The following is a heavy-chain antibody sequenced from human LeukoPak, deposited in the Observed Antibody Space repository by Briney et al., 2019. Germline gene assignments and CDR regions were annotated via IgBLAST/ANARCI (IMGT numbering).Heavy chain of an antibody. CDR2: FDPEDGET. CDR1: GYTLTELS. D-gene: IGHD2-2*01. Sequence: VSVKVSCKVSGYTLTELSMHWVRQAPGKGLEWMGGFDPEDGETIYAQKFQGRVTMTEDTSADTAYMELSSLRSKDTAVYYCARAPGIVVVPAARRRNYYYYGMDVWGQGTTVTVSS. CDR3: ARAPGIVVVPAARRRNYYYYGMDV. V-gene: IGHV1-24*01. J-gene: IGHJ6*02.